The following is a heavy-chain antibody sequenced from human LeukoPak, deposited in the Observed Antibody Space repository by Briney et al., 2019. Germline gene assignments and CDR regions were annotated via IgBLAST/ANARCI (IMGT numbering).Heavy chain of an antibody. CDR1: GGSFSGYY. CDR3: GSYGGPDAFDI. V-gene: IGHV4-34*01. CDR2: INHSGST. Sequence: SETLSLTCAVYGGSFSGYYWSWIRQPPGQGLEWIGEINHSGSTNYNPSLKSRVTISVDTSKNQFSLKLSSVTAADTAVYYCGSYGGPDAFDIWGQGTMVTVSS. D-gene: IGHD4-17*01. J-gene: IGHJ3*02.